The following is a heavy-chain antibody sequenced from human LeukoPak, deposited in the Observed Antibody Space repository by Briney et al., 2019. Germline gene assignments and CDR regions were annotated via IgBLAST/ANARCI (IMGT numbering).Heavy chain of an antibody. CDR3: AKGGERWLQLASDY. CDR1: GFTFSSYG. Sequence: GGSLRLPCAASGFTFSSYGMLWVRQAPGKGLEWVAVISYDGSNKYYADSVKGPFTISRDNSKNTLYLQMNSLRAEDTAVYYCAKGGERWLQLASDYWGQGTLVTVSS. V-gene: IGHV3-30*18. D-gene: IGHD5-24*01. J-gene: IGHJ4*02. CDR2: ISYDGSNK.